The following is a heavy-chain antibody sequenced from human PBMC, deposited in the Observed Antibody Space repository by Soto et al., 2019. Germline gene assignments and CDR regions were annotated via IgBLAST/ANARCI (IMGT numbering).Heavy chain of an antibody. CDR3: ARDPRQDCSGETCYYS. D-gene: IGHD2-15*01. J-gene: IGHJ4*02. CDR1: GGTLSSYV. Sequence: QVQLVQSAAEVKKPGSSVKVSCKASGGTLSSYVISWVRQAHGQGLEWMGGIIPIFGTTTYGEKFQGRVTITADESTSTTYMELSSLKPEDTAVYYCARDPRQDCSGETCYYSWGQGTLVTVSS. V-gene: IGHV1-69*01. CDR2: IIPIFGTT.